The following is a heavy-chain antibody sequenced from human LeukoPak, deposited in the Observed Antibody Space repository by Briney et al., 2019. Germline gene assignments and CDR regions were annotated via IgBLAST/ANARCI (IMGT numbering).Heavy chain of an antibody. CDR1: GYTFTSYY. CDR2: INPTDGST. CDR3: ARGHANYDTLAGYSIYAMDV. Sequence: ASVKVSCKASGYTFTSYYMHCVRQAPGQGLEWMGIINPTDGSTSYAQKFQGRVTMTRDTSTYTVYMELSSLKSEDTAVYYCARGHANYDTLAGYSIYAMDVWGQGTTVTVSS. D-gene: IGHD3-9*01. V-gene: IGHV1-46*01. J-gene: IGHJ6*02.